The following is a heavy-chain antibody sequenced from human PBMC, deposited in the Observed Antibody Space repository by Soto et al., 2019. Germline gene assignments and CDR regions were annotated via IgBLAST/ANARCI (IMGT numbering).Heavy chain of an antibody. CDR1: GGTFSSYA. D-gene: IGHD1-26*01. CDR2: IIPIFGTA. Sequence: ASVKVSCKASGGTFSSYAISWVRQAPGQGLEWMGGIIPIFGTANYAQKFQGRVTITADESTSTAYMELSSLRSEDTAVYYCARDSEPRSGSYSWFDPWGQGTLVTVS. V-gene: IGHV1-69*13. CDR3: ARDSEPRSGSYSWFDP. J-gene: IGHJ5*02.